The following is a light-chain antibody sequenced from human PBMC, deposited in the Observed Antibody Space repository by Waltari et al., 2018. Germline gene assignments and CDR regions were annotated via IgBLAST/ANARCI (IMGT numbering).Light chain of an antibody. CDR1: ESVSRA. CDR3: QHYLRLPVT. J-gene: IGKJ1*01. Sequence: EIALTQSPGTLSLSVGERATVSCRASESVSRALAWYQQKPGQAPRLLIYGASTRATGIPDRFSGSGSGTDFNLTISRLEPDDFAVYYCQHYLRLPVTFGQGTTVEI. V-gene: IGKV3-20*01. CDR2: GAS.